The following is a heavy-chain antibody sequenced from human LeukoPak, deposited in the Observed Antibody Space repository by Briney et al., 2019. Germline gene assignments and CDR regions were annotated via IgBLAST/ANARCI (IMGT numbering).Heavy chain of an antibody. CDR3: AKDTYDSSGYCVY. D-gene: IGHD3-22*01. J-gene: IGHJ4*02. CDR2: ISWSSGSI. V-gene: IGHV3-9*01. CDR1: GFTFDDYA. Sequence: GGSLRLSCAASGFTFDDYAMHWVRQAPGKGLEWVSGISWSSGSIGYADSVKGRLTISRDNAKNSLYLQMNSLRAEDTALYYCAKDTYDSSGYCVYWGQGTLVTVSS.